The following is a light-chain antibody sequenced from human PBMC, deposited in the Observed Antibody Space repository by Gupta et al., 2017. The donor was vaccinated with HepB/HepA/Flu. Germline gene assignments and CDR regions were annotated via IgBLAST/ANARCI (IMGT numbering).Light chain of an antibody. J-gene: IGKJ1*01. CDR3: HQYCYAPWT. CDR2: WAS. Sequence: DIVMTQSPVSLAVSLGVRATINCKSSQSVLYSSNNKNYLAWSQQKPEHPPKLLLYWASTRESEVPDRFRGSGSGADFTRTLISLHAKDVAVYYCHQYCYAPWTFGQGTKVEI. CDR1: QSVLYSSNNKNY. V-gene: IGKV4-1*01.